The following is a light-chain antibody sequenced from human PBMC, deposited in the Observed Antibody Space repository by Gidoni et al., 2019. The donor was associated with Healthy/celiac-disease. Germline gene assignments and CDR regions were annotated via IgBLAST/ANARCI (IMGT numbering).Light chain of an antibody. V-gene: IGKV1-39*01. CDR1: QSISSY. Sequence: DIQMTQSPSSLSASVGDRVTITCRASQSISSYLNWYQQKPGKAPQLLIYAASSLQSGVPSRFSGSGSGTDFTLTISSLQPEDFATYYCQQSYSTLRITFGQGTRLEIK. CDR2: AAS. J-gene: IGKJ5*01. CDR3: QQSYSTLRIT.